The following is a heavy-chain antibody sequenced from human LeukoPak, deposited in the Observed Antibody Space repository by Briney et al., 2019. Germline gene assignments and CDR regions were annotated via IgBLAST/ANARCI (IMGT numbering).Heavy chain of an antibody. CDR1: GFTFDDYA. CDR3: VTMIVVAPGGAFDI. Sequence: PGGSLRLSCAASGFTFDDYAMHWVRQAPGKGLEWVSGISWNSGSIGYADSVKGRFTISRDNAKNSLYLQMNSLRAEDTALYYCVTMIVVAPGGAFDIWGQGTMVNVSS. J-gene: IGHJ3*02. CDR2: ISWNSGSI. D-gene: IGHD3-22*01. V-gene: IGHV3-9*01.